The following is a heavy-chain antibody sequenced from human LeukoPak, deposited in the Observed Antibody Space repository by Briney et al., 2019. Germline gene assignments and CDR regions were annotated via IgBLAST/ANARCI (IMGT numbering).Heavy chain of an antibody. J-gene: IGHJ4*02. D-gene: IGHD4-11*01. Sequence: GGSLRLSCAASGFTFSSYEMNWFRQAPGKGLEWVSYISGSGSIIDYADSVEGRFTISRDNTKNSLYLQMNSLRAEDTATYFCARDAVISTEVLLTAWDYFDCWGQGTRVTVSS. CDR3: ARDAVISTEVLLTAWDYFDC. CDR1: GFTFSSYE. V-gene: IGHV3-48*03. CDR2: ISGSGSII.